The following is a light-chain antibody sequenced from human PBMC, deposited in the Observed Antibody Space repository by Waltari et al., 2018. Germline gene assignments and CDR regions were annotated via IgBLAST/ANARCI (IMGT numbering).Light chain of an antibody. CDR2: GIS. V-gene: IGKV2D-29*01. Sequence: DIWLTQTPLSLSVTPGQAASISCKSSQSLLQTDEKTYLYWYLQKPGQPPQLLIYGISSRFSGVPARFSGSGSGTDFTLKISRVEAEDVGIYYCMQSLQRPYTFGQGTKLEIK. J-gene: IGKJ2*01. CDR3: MQSLQRPYT. CDR1: QSLLQTDEKTY.